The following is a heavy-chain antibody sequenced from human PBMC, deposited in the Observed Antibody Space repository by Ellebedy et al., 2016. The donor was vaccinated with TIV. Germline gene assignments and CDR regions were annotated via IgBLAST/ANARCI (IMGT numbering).Heavy chain of an antibody. CDR3: ATLKGSAYYFDR. D-gene: IGHD6-19*01. Sequence: GESLKISXVASGLNVNSNDMGWVCQDPGKGLQWVSFVYSGGSTFYADSARGRFTISRDTSKNTLNLQMDSLRVEDTAMYYCATLKGSAYYFDRWGQGTLVTVSS. V-gene: IGHV3-53*01. CDR1: GLNVNSND. J-gene: IGHJ4*02. CDR2: VYSGGST.